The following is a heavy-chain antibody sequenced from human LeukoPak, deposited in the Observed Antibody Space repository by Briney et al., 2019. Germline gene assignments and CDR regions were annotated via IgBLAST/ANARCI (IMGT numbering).Heavy chain of an antibody. CDR1: GYTFTSYA. D-gene: IGHD4-17*01. Sequence: ASVKVSCKASGYTFTSYAMHWVRQAPGQKLEWMGWINAGNGNTKYSQKFQGRVTITRDTSASTAYMELSSLRSEDTAVYYCARGTVTTNFDYWGQGTLVTVSS. CDR3: ARGTVTTNFDY. J-gene: IGHJ4*02. CDR2: INAGNGNT. V-gene: IGHV1-3*01.